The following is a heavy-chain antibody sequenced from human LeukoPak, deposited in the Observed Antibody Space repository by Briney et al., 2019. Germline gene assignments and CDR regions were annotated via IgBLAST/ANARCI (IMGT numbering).Heavy chain of an antibody. CDR3: AIERSFCEGDCSDY. Sequence: GGSLRLSCAGSGYSSSDYEMNWVRQAPGRGLECVAYIWSSGTVTHYTDSVKDRFSISRDNGKNSLFLQMNGLRAEDTAVYYCAIERSFCEGDCSDYWGQGTLVTVSS. J-gene: IGHJ4*02. V-gene: IGHV3-48*03. CDR1: GYSSSDYE. D-gene: IGHD2-21*01. CDR2: IWSSGTVT.